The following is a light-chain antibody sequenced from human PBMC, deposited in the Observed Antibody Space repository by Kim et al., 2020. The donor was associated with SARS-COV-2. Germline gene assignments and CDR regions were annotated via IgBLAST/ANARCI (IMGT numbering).Light chain of an antibody. CDR1: NIGSKS. CDR3: QVWDSSSDNPV. J-gene: IGLJ3*02. Sequence: SYELTQPPSVSVAPGKTARITCGGNNIGSKSVHWYQQKPGQAPVLVIYYDSDRPSGIPERFSGSNSGNTATLTISRVEAGDAADYYCQVWDSSSDNPVFG. V-gene: IGLV3-21*04. CDR2: YDS.